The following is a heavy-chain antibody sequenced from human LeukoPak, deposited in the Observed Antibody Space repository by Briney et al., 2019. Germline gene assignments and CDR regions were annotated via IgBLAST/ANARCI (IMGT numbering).Heavy chain of an antibody. Sequence: PGGSLRLSCAASGFTFSSYGMHWVRQAPGKGLEWVAFIRYDGSNKYYADSVKGRFTISRDNSKNTLYLQMNSLRAEDTAVYYCAKDILYSSSWYEGYFDYWGQGTLVTVSS. CDR3: AKDILYSSSWYEGYFDY. D-gene: IGHD6-13*01. V-gene: IGHV3-30*02. J-gene: IGHJ4*02. CDR1: GFTFSSYG. CDR2: IRYDGSNK.